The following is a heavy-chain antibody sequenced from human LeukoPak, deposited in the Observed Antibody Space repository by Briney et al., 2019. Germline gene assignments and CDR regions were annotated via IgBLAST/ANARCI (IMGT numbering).Heavy chain of an antibody. J-gene: IGHJ4*02. Sequence: PGGSLRLSCAASGFTFSTYSMNWVRQAPGKGLEWVANIKQDGSEKYYLDSVKGRFTISRDNAENSLYLQMNSLRAEDTALYYRARDHGSGWYVDYFDYWGQGTLVTVSS. CDR1: GFTFSTYS. V-gene: IGHV3-7*01. CDR2: IKQDGSEK. D-gene: IGHD6-19*01. CDR3: ARDHGSGWYVDYFDY.